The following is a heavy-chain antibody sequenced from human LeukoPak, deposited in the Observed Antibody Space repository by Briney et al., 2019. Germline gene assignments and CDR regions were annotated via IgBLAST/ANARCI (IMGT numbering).Heavy chain of an antibody. CDR2: IYYSGST. D-gene: IGHD2-8*01. V-gene: IGHV4-39*01. J-gene: IGHJ4*02. CDR3: ARHAPTPGYCTNGACYTGVFDY. CDR1: GGSISSSSYY. Sequence: SETLSLNCTVSGGSISSSSYYWGWSRQPPGKGLEWIGSIYYSGSTYYNPSLKSRVTISVDTSKNQFSLKLSSVTAADTAVYYCARHAPTPGYCTNGACYTGVFDYWGQGTLVTVSS.